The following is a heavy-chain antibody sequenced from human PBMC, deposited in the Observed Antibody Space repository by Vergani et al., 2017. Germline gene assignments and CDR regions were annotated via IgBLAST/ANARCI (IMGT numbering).Heavy chain of an antibody. CDR1: AFAFKDYG. J-gene: IGHJ6*02. V-gene: IGHV3-30*02. CDR3: AQHSGHYYAMDV. CDR2: IRFDESYE. Sequence: QGQLVESGGGVVQPGGSLRLSCAASAFAFKDYGMHWVRLAPGKGLEWVAFIRFDESYEDYADSVKGRFTISRDNSKSTLYLQMNSLTTEDTAVYYCAQHSGHYYAMDVWGQGTTVTVS.